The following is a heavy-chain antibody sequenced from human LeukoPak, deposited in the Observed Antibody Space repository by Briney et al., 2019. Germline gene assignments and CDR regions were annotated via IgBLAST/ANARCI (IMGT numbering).Heavy chain of an antibody. CDR3: ARMPYYYDSSGYSTTPYFDY. D-gene: IGHD3-22*01. Sequence: ASVKVSCKASGGTFSNYAISWVRQAPGQGLGWMGRIIPIFGIANYAQKFQGRVTITADKSTTTAYIDLSSLRSEDTAVYYCARMPYYYDSSGYSTTPYFDYWGPGALVTASS. CDR2: IIPIFGIA. J-gene: IGHJ4*02. V-gene: IGHV1-69*04. CDR1: GGTFSNYA.